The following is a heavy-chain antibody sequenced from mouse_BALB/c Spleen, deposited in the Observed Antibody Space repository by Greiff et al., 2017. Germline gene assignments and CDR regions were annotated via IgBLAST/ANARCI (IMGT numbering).Heavy chain of an antibody. CDR3: ARGGYRDYFDY. V-gene: IGHV14-3*02. J-gene: IGHJ2*01. Sequence: EVQLQESGAELVKPGASVKLSCTASGFNIKDTYMHWVKQRPEQGLEWIGRIDPANGNTKYDPKFQGKATITADTSSNTAYLQLSSLTSEDTAVYYCARGGYRDYFDYWGQGTTLTVSS. CDR1: GFNIKDTY. CDR2: IDPANGNT. D-gene: IGHD1-1*02.